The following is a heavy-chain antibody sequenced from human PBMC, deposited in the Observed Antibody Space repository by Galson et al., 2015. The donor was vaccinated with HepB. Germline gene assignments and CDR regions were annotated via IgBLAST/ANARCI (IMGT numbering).Heavy chain of an antibody. D-gene: IGHD2-15*01. CDR3: AKDGIVVVVAATWVDY. J-gene: IGHJ4*02. CDR2: ISGSGGST. Sequence: SLRLSCAASGFTFSSYAMSWVRQAPGKGLEWVSAISGSGGSTYYADSVKGRFTISRDNSKNTLYLQMNSLRAEDTAVYYCAKDGIVVVVAATWVDYWGQGTLVTVSS. V-gene: IGHV3-23*01. CDR1: GFTFSSYA.